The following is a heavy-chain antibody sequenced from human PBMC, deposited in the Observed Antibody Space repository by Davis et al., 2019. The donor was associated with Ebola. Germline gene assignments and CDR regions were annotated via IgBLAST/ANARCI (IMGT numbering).Heavy chain of an antibody. D-gene: IGHD5-12*01. CDR3: ARGLRQWLRPVPGMDV. Sequence: PGGSLRLSCAASGFTFSDYYMSWIRQAPGKGLEWVSYISSSGSTIYYADSVKGRFTISRDNAKNSLYLQMNSLRAEDTAVYYCARGLRQWLRPVPGMDVWGQGTTVTVSS. V-gene: IGHV3-11*01. CDR1: GFTFSDYY. J-gene: IGHJ6*02. CDR2: ISSSGSTI.